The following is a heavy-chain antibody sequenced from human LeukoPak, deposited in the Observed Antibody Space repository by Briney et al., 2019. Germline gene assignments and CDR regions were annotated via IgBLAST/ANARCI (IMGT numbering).Heavy chain of an antibody. V-gene: IGHV3-21*01. Sequence: GGSLRLSCAASGFSFSSYNMNWVRQTPGKGLEWVSSITSSSTYTFYADSVKGRFTISRDNARNSLSLQMNSLRAEYTAVYYCARDPYSGTYGNTYYYYMDVWGKGTTVTISS. CDR2: ITSSSTYT. CDR3: ARDPYSGTYGNTYYYYMDV. D-gene: IGHD1-26*01. J-gene: IGHJ6*03. CDR1: GFSFSSYN.